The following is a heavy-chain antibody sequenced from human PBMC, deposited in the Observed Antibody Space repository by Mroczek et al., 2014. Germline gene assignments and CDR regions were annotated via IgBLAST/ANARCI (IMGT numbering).Heavy chain of an antibody. Sequence: VQLVQSGAEVKKPGASVKVSCKASGYTFTSYGISWVRQAPGQGLEWMGWISAYNGNTNYAQKLQGRVTMTTDTSTSTAYMELRSLRSDDTAVYYCARESEVAVAAPDDAFDIWGPRDNGHRLF. CDR2: ISAYNGNT. V-gene: IGHV1-18*01. J-gene: IGHJ3*02. CDR3: ARESEVAVAAPDDAFDI. CDR1: GYTFTSYG. D-gene: IGHD6-19*01.